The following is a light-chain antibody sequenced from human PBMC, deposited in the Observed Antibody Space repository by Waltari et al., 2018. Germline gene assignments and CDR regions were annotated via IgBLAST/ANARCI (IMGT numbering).Light chain of an antibody. Sequence: SDGKIHLNWFQQRPGQSPRRLIYKASNRDSGARARFSGSGSGTDFTLKINRVEADDAGGDDCMQATHWPPPLGQGTPPELK. CDR2: KAS. J-gene: IGKJ5*01. V-gene: IGKV2-30*01. CDR1: SDGKIH. CDR3: MQATHWPPP.